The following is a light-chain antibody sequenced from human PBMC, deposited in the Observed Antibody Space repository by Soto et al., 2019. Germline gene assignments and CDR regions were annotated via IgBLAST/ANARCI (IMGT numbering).Light chain of an antibody. CDR3: QQYNSSRTWT. Sequence: DIQMTQSPSTLSASVGDRVTITCRASQSISSWLAWYQQKPGKAPKLLIYKASSLESGVPSRFSGSGSGTEYTLAISSLQPDDFATYCCQQYNSSRTWTFGEGTKVEIK. CDR1: QSISSW. V-gene: IGKV1-5*03. J-gene: IGKJ1*01. CDR2: KAS.